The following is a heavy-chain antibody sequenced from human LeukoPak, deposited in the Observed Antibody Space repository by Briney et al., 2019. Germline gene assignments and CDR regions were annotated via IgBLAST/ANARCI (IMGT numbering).Heavy chain of an antibody. D-gene: IGHD4-17*01. V-gene: IGHV4-39*01. CDR2: INHSGST. J-gene: IGHJ4*02. CDR1: GGSISSSTYY. Sequence: PSETLSLTCTVSGGSISSSTYYWSWIRQPPGKGLEWIGEINHSGSTNYNPSLKSRVTISVDTSKNQFSLKLSSVTAADTAVYYCARHRTVTPYYFDYWGQGTLVTVSS. CDR3: ARHRTVTPYYFDY.